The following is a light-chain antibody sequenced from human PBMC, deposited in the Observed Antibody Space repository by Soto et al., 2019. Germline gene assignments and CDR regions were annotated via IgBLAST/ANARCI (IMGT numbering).Light chain of an antibody. CDR1: QTISSW. V-gene: IGKV1-5*01. CDR3: QQANSFLGNT. J-gene: IGKJ5*01. Sequence: DIQMTQSPSTLSASVGDRVTITCRASQTISSWLAWYQQKPGKAPKLLIYDGSTLESGVPSRFSGSGSGTDFTLTISSLQAEDFATYYCQQANSFLGNTFGQGTRLEI. CDR2: DGS.